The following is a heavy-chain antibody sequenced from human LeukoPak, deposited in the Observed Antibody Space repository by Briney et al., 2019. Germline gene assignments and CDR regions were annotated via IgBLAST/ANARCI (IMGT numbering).Heavy chain of an antibody. CDR3: ARDDTAPDY. CDR1: GYTFTNYD. Sequence: GASVKVSCKASGYTFTNYDIHWVRQATGQGLEWMGWINPNSGGTNYAQKFQGRVTMTRDTSISTAYMELSRLRSDDTAVYYCARDDTAPDYWGQGTLVTVSS. CDR2: INPNSGGT. J-gene: IGHJ4*02. D-gene: IGHD5-18*01. V-gene: IGHV1-2*02.